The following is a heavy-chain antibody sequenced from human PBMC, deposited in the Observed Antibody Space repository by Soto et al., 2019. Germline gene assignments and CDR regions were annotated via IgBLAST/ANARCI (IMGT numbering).Heavy chain of an antibody. Sequence: EVQLLESGGGLVQPGGSLRLSCAASGFTFSSYAMNWVRQAPGKGLEWVSVISGSGGSTYYADAVKGRFTISRDNSKNPLYRKMNSLRAEDTAVYYLAKRTVGGYFDLWGRGTLVTVSS. CDR2: ISGSGGST. J-gene: IGHJ2*01. V-gene: IGHV3-23*01. D-gene: IGHD1-26*01. CDR1: GFTFSSYA. CDR3: AKRTVGGYFDL.